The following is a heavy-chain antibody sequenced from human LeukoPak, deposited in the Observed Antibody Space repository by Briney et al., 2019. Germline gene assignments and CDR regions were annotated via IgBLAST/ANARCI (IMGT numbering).Heavy chain of an antibody. D-gene: IGHD2-15*01. CDR2: ISHSADT. J-gene: IGHJ4*02. Sequence: PSETLSLTCVVSGYSISSGYYWGWIRQPPGKGLEWIGSISHSADTYYNPSLRSRVTISEDTSKNQFSLNLSSVTAADMAVYYCARLGRYCSGSTCYPTNFGNWGQGTLVTVSS. CDR3: ARLGRYCSGSTCYPTNFGN. CDR1: GYSISSGYY. V-gene: IGHV4-38-2*01.